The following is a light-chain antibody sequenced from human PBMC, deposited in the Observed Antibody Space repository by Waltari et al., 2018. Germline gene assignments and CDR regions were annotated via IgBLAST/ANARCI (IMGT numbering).Light chain of an antibody. CDR2: DVS. CDR3: TSFTSSRTYV. Sequence: QAALTQPVPVFGPPGQSMAISCTGTSSAVGGYAYVFWYQQHPGKVPKLMIYDVSARPSGVSNRFAGSKSGNTASLTISGLQAEDEADYYCTSFTSSRTYVFGTGTKVTVL. J-gene: IGLJ1*01. CDR1: SSAVGGYAY. V-gene: IGLV2-14*03.